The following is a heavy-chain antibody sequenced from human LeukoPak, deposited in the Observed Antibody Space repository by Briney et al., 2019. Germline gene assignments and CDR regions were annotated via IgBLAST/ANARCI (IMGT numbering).Heavy chain of an antibody. CDR2: FYSGGST. Sequence: GGSLRLSCAASGFTFSSYAMHWVRQAPGKGLEWVSVFYSGGSTYYADSVKDRFTISRDNSKNTLFLQMDRLRAEDTAVYYCARDGDDDSSGYYVDSWGQGTLVTVSS. CDR3: ARDGDDDSSGYYVDS. D-gene: IGHD3-22*01. J-gene: IGHJ4*02. V-gene: IGHV3-66*01. CDR1: GFTFSSYA.